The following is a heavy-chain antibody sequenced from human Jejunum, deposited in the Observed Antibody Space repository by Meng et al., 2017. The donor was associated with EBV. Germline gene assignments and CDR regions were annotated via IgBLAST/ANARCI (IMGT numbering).Heavy chain of an antibody. CDR3: ARNWNF. Sequence: QVQLQKSGPGLVKPSETLSLTCTVSGGSVSSGTYYWTWIRQPPGKGLEWIGYIYNSGSTNYNPSLKSRVTISLDTSKNQFSLKLSSVTAADTAMYYCARNWNFWGQGTLVTVFS. J-gene: IGHJ4*02. CDR1: GGSVSSGTYY. V-gene: IGHV4-61*01. CDR2: IYNSGST. D-gene: IGHD1-1*01.